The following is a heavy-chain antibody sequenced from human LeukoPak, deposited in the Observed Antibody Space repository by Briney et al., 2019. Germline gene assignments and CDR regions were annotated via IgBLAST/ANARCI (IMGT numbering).Heavy chain of an antibody. Sequence: PGGSLRLSCAASGFTFSSYWMSWVRQAPGKGLEWVSAISGSGGSTYYADSVKGRFTISRDNSKNTLYLQMNSLRAEDTAVYYCAKEPMVRGVIRVGYFDYWGQGTLVTVSS. V-gene: IGHV3-23*01. CDR1: GFTFSSYW. CDR3: AKEPMVRGVIRVGYFDY. J-gene: IGHJ4*02. D-gene: IGHD3-10*01. CDR2: ISGSGGST.